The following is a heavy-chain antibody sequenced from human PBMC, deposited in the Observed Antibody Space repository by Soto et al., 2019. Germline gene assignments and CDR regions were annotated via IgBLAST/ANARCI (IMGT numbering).Heavy chain of an antibody. CDR3: AKDRSRSSSAFDI. J-gene: IGHJ3*02. D-gene: IGHD6-6*01. Sequence: EVQLVESGGGLVQPGRSLRLSCAASGFTFDDYAMHWVRQAPGKGLEWVSGISWNSGSIGYADSVKGRFTISRDNAKNSLYLQMNSLRAEDTALYYCAKDRSRSSSAFDIWGQGTMVTVSS. CDR1: GFTFDDYA. V-gene: IGHV3-9*01. CDR2: ISWNSGSI.